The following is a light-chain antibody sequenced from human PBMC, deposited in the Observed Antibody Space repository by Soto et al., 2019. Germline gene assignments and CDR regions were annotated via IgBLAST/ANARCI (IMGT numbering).Light chain of an antibody. J-gene: IGKJ1*01. Sequence: DIQMTQSGASLXTSXDDRVTIAXXASQSISSYLNWYQQKPGKAPKLLIYKASTLKSGVPSRFSGSGSGTEFTLTISSLQPDDFATYYCQHYNSYSEAFGQGTKVDIK. V-gene: IGKV1-5*03. CDR2: KAS. CDR3: QHYNSYSEA. CDR1: QSISSY.